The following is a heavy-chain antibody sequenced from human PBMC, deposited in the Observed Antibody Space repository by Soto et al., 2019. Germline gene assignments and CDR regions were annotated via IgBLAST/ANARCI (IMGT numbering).Heavy chain of an antibody. CDR2: IYYSGST. CDR1: GDSISSGDYY. V-gene: IGHV4-30-4*01. Sequence: QVQLQESGPGLVKPSETLSLICAVSGDSISSGDYYWSWIRQPPGKGLEWIGYIYYSGSTYYNPSLKSRVTISVDTSKNQFSLKLSSVTAADTAVYYCARVDYYYGMDVWGQGTTVTVSS. CDR3: ARVDYYYGMDV. J-gene: IGHJ6*02.